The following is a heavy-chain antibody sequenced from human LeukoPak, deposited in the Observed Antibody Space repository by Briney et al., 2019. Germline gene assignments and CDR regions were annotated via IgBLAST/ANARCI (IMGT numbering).Heavy chain of an antibody. Sequence: PSEPMSLTCAVYCGSFSGYYWSWIRQPPRKGLEWIGEINHSGTTNYNPSLTSRVTISVDTSKNQFSLKLSSVTAADTAVYYCARGGDSSGYYLLDAFDIWGQGTMVTVSS. CDR2: INHSGTT. CDR1: CGSFSGYY. J-gene: IGHJ3*02. V-gene: IGHV4-34*01. CDR3: ARGGDSSGYYLLDAFDI. D-gene: IGHD3-22*01.